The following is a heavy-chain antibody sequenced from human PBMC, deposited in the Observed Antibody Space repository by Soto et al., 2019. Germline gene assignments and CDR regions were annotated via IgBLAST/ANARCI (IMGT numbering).Heavy chain of an antibody. J-gene: IGHJ6*02. CDR2: MHPSGST. Sequence: QVQPQESGPGLVKPSDTLSLTCAVSGGSISSVNWWSWVRQSPGKGPEWIGEMHPSGSTNYNPSLKSRVTVSMDKSRNQFSLKMYSVTAADTAVYFCARHGHNIYGFDVWGRGTTVTVSS. CDR1: GGSISSVNW. CDR3: ARHGHNIYGFDV. D-gene: IGHD1-1*01. V-gene: IGHV4-4*02.